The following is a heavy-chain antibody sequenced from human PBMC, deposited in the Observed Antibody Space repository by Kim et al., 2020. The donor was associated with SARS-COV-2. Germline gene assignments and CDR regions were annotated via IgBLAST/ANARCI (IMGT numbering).Heavy chain of an antibody. CDR3: ARMGAP. V-gene: IGHV3-11*06. CDR1: GFTFSDYY. J-gene: IGHJ4*02. Sequence: GSLRLSCAASGFTFSDYYMSWMRQAPGKGLEWVSYITRGSTYTDYAVSVKGRFTISRDDAQNSLYLQMNSLRADDTAVYYCARMGAPWGQGTLVTVSS. CDR2: ITRGSTYT.